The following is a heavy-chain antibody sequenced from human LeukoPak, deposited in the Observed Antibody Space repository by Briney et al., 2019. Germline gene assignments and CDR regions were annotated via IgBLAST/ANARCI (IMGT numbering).Heavy chain of an antibody. V-gene: IGHV1-46*01. D-gene: IGHD3-22*01. CDR2: INPSGGST. CDR1: GYTFTSYY. J-gene: IGHJ4*02. Sequence: ASVKVSCKASGYTFTSYYMHWVRQAPGQGLEWMGIINPSGGSTSYAQTFQGRVTMTRNTSTSTVYMELSSLRSEGTAVYYCARDPPEGYDSSGSLDYWGQGTLVTVSS. CDR3: ARDPPEGYDSSGSLDY.